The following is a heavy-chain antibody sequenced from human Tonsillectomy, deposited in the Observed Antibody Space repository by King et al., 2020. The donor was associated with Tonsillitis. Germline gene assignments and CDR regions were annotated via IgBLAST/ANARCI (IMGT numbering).Heavy chain of an antibody. CDR3: AKGLGSSRRAALEI. Sequence: VQLVESGGGLVQPGGSLRLSCVASGFTFNNYAMTWVRQAPGKGLEWVSAISGSGGGTYYADSVKGRFTFSRDNSKNTLYLQMNSLRAEDTAVYYCAKGLGSSRRAALEIWGQGTMVTVSS. D-gene: IGHD6-13*01. CDR1: GFTFNNYA. V-gene: IGHV3-23*04. J-gene: IGHJ3*02. CDR2: ISGSGGGT.